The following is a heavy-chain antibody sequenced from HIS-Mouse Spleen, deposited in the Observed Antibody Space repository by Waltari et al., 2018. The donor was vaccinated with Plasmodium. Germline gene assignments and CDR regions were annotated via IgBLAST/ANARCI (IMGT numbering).Heavy chain of an antibody. CDR2: ISWNSGSI. Sequence: EVQLVESGGGLVQPGRSLRLSCAASGLPFDAYAMHWVRQAPGKGLEWVSGISWNSGSIGYADSVKGRFTISRDNAKNSLYLQMNSLRAEDTALYYCAKDQTPYQLLHFDYWGQGTLVTVSS. CDR3: AKDQTPYQLLHFDY. D-gene: IGHD2-2*01. J-gene: IGHJ4*02. V-gene: IGHV3-9*01. CDR1: GLPFDAYA.